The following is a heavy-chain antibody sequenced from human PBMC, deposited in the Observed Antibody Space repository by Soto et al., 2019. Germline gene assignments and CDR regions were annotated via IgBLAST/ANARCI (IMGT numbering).Heavy chain of an antibody. CDR3: ARVVVVPAARRYYYYYMDV. CDR1: GGSFSGCY. D-gene: IGHD2-2*01. CDR2: INHSGST. Sequence: SETLSLTCAVYGGSFSGCYWSWIRQPPGKGLEWIGEINHSGSTNYNPSLKSRVTISVDTSKNQFSLKLSSVTAADTAVYYCARVVVVPAARRYYYYYMDVWGKGTTVTVSS. J-gene: IGHJ6*03. V-gene: IGHV4-34*01.